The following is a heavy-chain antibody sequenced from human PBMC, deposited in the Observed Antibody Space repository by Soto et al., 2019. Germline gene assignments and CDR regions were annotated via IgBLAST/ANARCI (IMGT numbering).Heavy chain of an antibody. CDR1: GGSISSGGYY. Sequence: QVQLQESGPGLVKPSQTLSLTCTVSGGSISSGGYYWSWIRQHPGKGLEWIGYIYYSGSTYYNPSLKTRVTISVDTSKNQFSLKLSSVTAADTAVYYCARGRWLQPLFDYWGQGTLVTVSS. CDR3: ARGRWLQPLFDY. J-gene: IGHJ4*02. V-gene: IGHV4-31*03. CDR2: IYYSGST. D-gene: IGHD5-12*01.